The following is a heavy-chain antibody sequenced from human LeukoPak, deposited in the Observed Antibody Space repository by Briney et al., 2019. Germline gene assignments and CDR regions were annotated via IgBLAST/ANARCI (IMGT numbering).Heavy chain of an antibody. CDR3: ARLDYDILTGYHRSMYYFDY. D-gene: IGHD3-9*01. CDR1: GYSISSGYY. V-gene: IGHV4-38-2*01. Sequence: SETLSLTCAVSGYSISSGYYWGWIRQPPGKGLEWIGSIYHSGSTYYNPSLKSRVTISVDTSKNQFSLKLSSVTAADTAVYYCARLDYDILTGYHRSMYYFDYWGQGTLVTVSS. J-gene: IGHJ4*02. CDR2: IYHSGST.